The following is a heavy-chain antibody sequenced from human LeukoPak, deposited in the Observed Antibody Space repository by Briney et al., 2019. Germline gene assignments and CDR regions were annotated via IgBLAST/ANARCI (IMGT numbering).Heavy chain of an antibody. CDR1: GGSISSGSYY. CDR3: ARVTGYTIEDYFDY. CDR2: IYTSGST. J-gene: IGHJ4*02. V-gene: IGHV4-61*02. Sequence: SETLSLTCTVSGGSISSGSYYWSWIRQPAGKGLEWIGRIYTSGSTNYNPSLKSRVTISVDTSKNQFSLKLRSVTAADTAVYYCARVTGYTIEDYFDYWGQGTLVTVSS. D-gene: IGHD3-9*01.